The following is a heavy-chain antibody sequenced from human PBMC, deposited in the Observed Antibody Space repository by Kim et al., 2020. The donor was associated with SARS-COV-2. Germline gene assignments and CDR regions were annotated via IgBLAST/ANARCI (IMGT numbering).Heavy chain of an antibody. J-gene: IGHJ6*02. CDR3: ARGGRYYGSGSYRPAYYYGMDV. D-gene: IGHD3-10*01. V-gene: IGHV4-34*01. Sequence: SETLSRTCAVYGGSFSGYYWSWIRQPPGKGLEWIGEINHSGSTNYNPSLKSRVTISVDTSKNQFSLKLSSVTAADTAVYYCARGGRYYGSGSYRPAYYYGMDVWGQGTTVTVSS. CDR1: GGSFSGYY. CDR2: INHSGST.